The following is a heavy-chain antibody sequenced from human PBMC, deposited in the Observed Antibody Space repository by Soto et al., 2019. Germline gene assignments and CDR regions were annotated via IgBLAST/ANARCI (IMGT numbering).Heavy chain of an antibody. V-gene: IGHV4-4*02. D-gene: IGHD3-22*01. CDR1: GVSISRGDW. CDR2: IHHSAGT. CDR3: ARLVYDTRLNYLYLDS. J-gene: IGHJ4*02. Sequence: QVLLHESGPGLVKPSGTLSLTCTVSGVSISRGDWWSWVRQAPGKELQWIGEIHHSAGTSSHPSLMSRVYLSVDTSKNQFSLNLKSVTAADTGVYYCARLVYDTRLNYLYLDSWGQGLLVTLSS.